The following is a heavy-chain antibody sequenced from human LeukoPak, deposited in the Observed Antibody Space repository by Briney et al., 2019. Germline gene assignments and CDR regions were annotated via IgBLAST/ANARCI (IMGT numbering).Heavy chain of an antibody. CDR1: GYTFTSYG. CDR2: ISAYNGNT. D-gene: IGHD6-13*01. CDR3: ARAPRVAAAGLLDY. J-gene: IGHJ4*02. V-gene: IGHV1-18*04. Sequence: ASAKVFCKASGYTFTSYGISSVRQAPGQGLELMGWISAYNGNTNYAQKLQGRVTMTTDTSTSTAYMELRSLRSDDTAVYYCARAPRVAAAGLLDYWGQGTLVTVSS.